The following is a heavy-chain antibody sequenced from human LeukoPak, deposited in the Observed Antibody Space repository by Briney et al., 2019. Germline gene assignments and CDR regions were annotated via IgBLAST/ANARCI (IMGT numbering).Heavy chain of an antibody. V-gene: IGHV4-59*08. CDR3: ARRRVYDKRAFDV. CDR2: IYYTGST. CDR1: GGSFSSYY. D-gene: IGHD3-16*01. Sequence: SETLSLTCTVSGGSFSSYYWSWIRQPPGKGLEWIGYIYYTGSTDSNPSLKSRVTISLDTSKKQISLKLSSVTAADTALYYCARRRVYDKRAFDVWGQGTMVTVSS. J-gene: IGHJ3*01.